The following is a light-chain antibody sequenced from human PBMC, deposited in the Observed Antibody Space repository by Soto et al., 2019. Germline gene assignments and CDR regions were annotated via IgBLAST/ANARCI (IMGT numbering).Light chain of an antibody. Sequence: QSALTQPASVSGSPGQSITISCTGTSSDVGGYNYVSWYQQHPGKAPILIIYEVSNRPSGVSNRFSGSKSGNTASLTISGLQAEDEADYYCSSYTSSSTRVFGGGTKVTVL. V-gene: IGLV2-14*01. CDR3: SSYTSSSTRV. J-gene: IGLJ2*01. CDR1: SSDVGGYNY. CDR2: EVS.